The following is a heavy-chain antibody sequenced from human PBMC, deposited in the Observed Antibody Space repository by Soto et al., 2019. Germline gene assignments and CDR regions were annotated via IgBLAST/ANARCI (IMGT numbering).Heavy chain of an antibody. D-gene: IGHD3-9*01. CDR1: GDSISDNY. V-gene: IGHV4-59*12. CDR3: ARGMAEEQIFYYFDY. CDR2: MYYTGST. Sequence: SETLSLTCTVSGDSISDNYWSWIRQPPGKTLEWIGYMYYTGSTNYNPSLKSRVTMSVDTSKNQFSLRLSSVTAADTAVYYCARGMAEEQIFYYFDYWGQGALVTVSS. J-gene: IGHJ4*02.